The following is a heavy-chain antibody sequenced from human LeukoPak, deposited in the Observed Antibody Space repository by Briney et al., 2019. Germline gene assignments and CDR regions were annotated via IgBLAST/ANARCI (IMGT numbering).Heavy chain of an antibody. CDR2: INAGNGNT. CDR3: ARDLRASGYALDH. Sequence: ASVKVSCKASGYTFTSYAMHWVRQAPGQRLEWMGWINAGNGNTKYSQKFQGRVTITRDTSASTAYMELSSLRSEDTAVYYCARDLRASGYALDHWGQGTLVTVSS. J-gene: IGHJ4*02. CDR1: GYTFTSYA. V-gene: IGHV1-3*01. D-gene: IGHD5-12*01.